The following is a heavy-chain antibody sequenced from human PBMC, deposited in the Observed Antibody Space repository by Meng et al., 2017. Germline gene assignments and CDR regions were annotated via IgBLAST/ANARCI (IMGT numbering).Heavy chain of an antibody. D-gene: IGHD3-10*01. CDR2: ISYDGSNK. CDR3: AKDPDENYYGIIDY. J-gene: IGHJ4*02. Sequence: QVQLVESGGGVVQPGRSLRLSCAASGFTFSSYAMHWVRQAPGKGLEWVAVISYDGSNKYYADSVKGRFTISRDNSKNTLYLQMNSLRAEDTAVYYCAKDPDENYYGIIDYWGQGTLVTVSS. CDR1: GFTFSSYA. V-gene: IGHV3-30*07.